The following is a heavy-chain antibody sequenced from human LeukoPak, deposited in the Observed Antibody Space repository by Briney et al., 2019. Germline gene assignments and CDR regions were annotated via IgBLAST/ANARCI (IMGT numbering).Heavy chain of an antibody. Sequence: ASVKVSCKVSGYTLTELSVHWVRQAPGKGLEWMGGFDPEDGETIYAQKFQGRVTMTEDTSTDTAYMELSSLRSEDTAVYYCATVGCSSTSCYSHSSYYYGMDVWGQGTLVTVSS. CDR2: FDPEDGET. CDR1: GYTLTELS. CDR3: ATVGCSSTSCYSHSSYYYGMDV. V-gene: IGHV1-24*01. J-gene: IGHJ6*02. D-gene: IGHD2-2*01.